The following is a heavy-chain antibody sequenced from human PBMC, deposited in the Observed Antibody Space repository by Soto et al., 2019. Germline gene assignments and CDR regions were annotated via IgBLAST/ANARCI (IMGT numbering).Heavy chain of an antibody. V-gene: IGHV3-23*01. CDR3: AKNGCGGDCYSSVAGNWFDP. CDR2: ISGNGGTI. Sequence: PGGSLRLSCATSGFTFTGYVMSWVRQAPGKGLEWISIISGNGGTIHYADSVKGRFTISRDNSKNTVYLQMNSLRADDTAVYYCAKNGCGGDCYSSVAGNWFDPWGQGTLVTVSS. CDR1: GFTFTGYV. J-gene: IGHJ5*02. D-gene: IGHD2-21*02.